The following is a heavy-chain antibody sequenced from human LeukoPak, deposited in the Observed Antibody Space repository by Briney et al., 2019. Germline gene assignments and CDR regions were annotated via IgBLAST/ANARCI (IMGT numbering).Heavy chain of an antibody. V-gene: IGHV3-23*01. CDR2: SGNGHRT. CDR1: GFAFSRFA. J-gene: IGHJ4*02. Sequence: GGSLRLSCSASGFAFSRFAMTWVRQLPGKGLDWVSSSGNGHRTYYGDSVKGRFSVSRDNSKNILYLQMDSLRADDSALYYCAKDANYYDSSGYLIPFDYWGQGTLVTVSS. D-gene: IGHD3-22*01. CDR3: AKDANYYDSSGYLIPFDY.